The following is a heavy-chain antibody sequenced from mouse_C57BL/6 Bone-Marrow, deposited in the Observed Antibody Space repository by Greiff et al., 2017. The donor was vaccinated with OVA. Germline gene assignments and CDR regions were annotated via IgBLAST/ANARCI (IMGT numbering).Heavy chain of an antibody. CDR1: GYTFTDYE. CDR2: IDPETGGT. CDR3: TRPYGNYPAFAY. D-gene: IGHD2-10*02. J-gene: IGHJ3*01. V-gene: IGHV1-15*01. Sequence: QVQLQQSGAELVRPGASVTLSCKASGYTFTDYEMHWVKQTPVHGLEWIGAIDPETGGTAYNQKFKGKAILTADKSSSTAYMELRSLTSEDSAVYYGTRPYGNYPAFAYWGQGTLVTVSA.